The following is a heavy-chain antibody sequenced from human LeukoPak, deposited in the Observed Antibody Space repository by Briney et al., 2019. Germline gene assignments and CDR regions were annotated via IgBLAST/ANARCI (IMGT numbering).Heavy chain of an antibody. J-gene: IGHJ4*02. CDR2: IITIFGTA. Sequence: AASVKVSCKASGGTFSSYAISWVRQAPGQGLEWMGRIITIFGTANYAQKFQGRVTITADKSTSTAYMELSSLRSEDTAVYYCAKDYGDYEGFFGYWGQGTLVTVSS. CDR1: GGTFSSYA. D-gene: IGHD4-17*01. V-gene: IGHV1-69*06. CDR3: AKDYGDYEGFFGY.